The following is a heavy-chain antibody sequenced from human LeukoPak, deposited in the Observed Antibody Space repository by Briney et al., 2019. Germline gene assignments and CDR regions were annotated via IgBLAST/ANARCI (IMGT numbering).Heavy chain of an antibody. D-gene: IGHD6-13*01. CDR2: ISWNSGTI. CDR1: GFTFDDYA. V-gene: IGHV3-9*01. J-gene: IGHJ4*02. CDR3: ARVGGAAAGPFDY. Sequence: QPGGSLRLSCAASGFTFDDYAMHWVRQAPGKGLEWVSGISWNSGTIGYADSVKGRFTISRDNAKNSLYLQMNSLRAEDTALYYCARVGGAAAGPFDYWGQGTLVTVSS.